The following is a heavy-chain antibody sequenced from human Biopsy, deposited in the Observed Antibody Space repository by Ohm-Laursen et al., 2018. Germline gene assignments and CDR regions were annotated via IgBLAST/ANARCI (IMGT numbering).Heavy chain of an antibody. CDR1: GFTFKNYA. CDR2: IDSSAAST. CDR3: ASDLNGDPSAFDY. V-gene: IGHV3-23*01. Sequence: SLRLSCTASGFTFKNYAMNWVRQAPGKGLDWVSSIDSSAASTFYADSVKGQFTISRDNSKNTLFLQMNSLRAADIAIYYCASDLNGDPSAFDYWGQGTPVTVSS. D-gene: IGHD4-17*01. J-gene: IGHJ4*02.